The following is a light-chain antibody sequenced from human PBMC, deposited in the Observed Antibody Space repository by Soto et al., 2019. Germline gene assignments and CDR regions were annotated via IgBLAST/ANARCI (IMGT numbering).Light chain of an antibody. CDR1: HSFSTW. CDR3: QHYNSYPWT. Sequence: DIQMTQSPSTLSASVGDRVTITCRSSHSFSTWLAWYQQKVGKAHKLLIYDAATLQDGVPSRFSGSGSGTEFTLTISSLQPDDFATYYCQHYNSYPWTFGPGTKVEIK. CDR2: DAA. V-gene: IGKV1-5*01. J-gene: IGKJ1*01.